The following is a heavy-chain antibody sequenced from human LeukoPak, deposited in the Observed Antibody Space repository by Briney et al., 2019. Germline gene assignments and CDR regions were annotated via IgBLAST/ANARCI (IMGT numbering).Heavy chain of an antibody. Sequence: GGSPRLSCAASGFTFSSYSMNWVRQAPGKGLEWVSSISSSSSYIYYADSVKGRFTISRDNAKNSLHLQMNSLRAEDTAVYYCARLGYGSESYYFDYWGQGTLVTVSS. D-gene: IGHD5-18*01. CDR2: ISSSSSYI. V-gene: IGHV3-21*01. CDR3: ARLGYGSESYYFDY. CDR1: GFTFSSYS. J-gene: IGHJ4*02.